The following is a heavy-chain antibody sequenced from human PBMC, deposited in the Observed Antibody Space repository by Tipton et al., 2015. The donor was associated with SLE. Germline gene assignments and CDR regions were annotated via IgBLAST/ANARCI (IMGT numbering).Heavy chain of an antibody. V-gene: IGHV3-23*01. J-gene: IGHJ4*02. CDR3: AKKGGRFLVGSYFDY. CDR1: GFTFSTYS. CDR2: ISGSGGST. D-gene: IGHD3-3*01. Sequence: SLRLSCAASGFTFSTYSMNWVRQAPGQALEWVSAISGSGGSTYYADSVKGRFTISRDNSKNTLYLQMNSLRAEDTAVYYCAKKGGRFLVGSYFDYWGQGTLVTVSS.